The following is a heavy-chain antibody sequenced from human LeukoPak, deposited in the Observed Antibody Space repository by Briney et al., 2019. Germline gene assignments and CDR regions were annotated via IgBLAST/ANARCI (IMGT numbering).Heavy chain of an antibody. V-gene: IGHV4-4*09. CDR1: AASISNYY. CDR2: ISTSGST. D-gene: IGHD3-22*01. Sequence: SETLSLTCAVSAASISNYYWSWIRQAPGKGLEWIGYISTSGSTNYNPSLKSRVSISPDTSKNRFSLNLNFVTAADTAVYYCASPRSGYRYTFDYWGQGALVTVSS. CDR3: ASPRSGYRYTFDY. J-gene: IGHJ4*02.